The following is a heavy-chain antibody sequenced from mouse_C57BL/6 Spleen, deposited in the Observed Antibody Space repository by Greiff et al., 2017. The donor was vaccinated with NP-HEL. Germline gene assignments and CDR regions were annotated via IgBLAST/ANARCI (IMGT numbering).Heavy chain of an antibody. Sequence: QVQLQQPGAELVMPGASVKLSCKASGYTFTSYWMHWVKQRPGQGLEWIGEIDPSDSYTNYNQKFKGKSTLTVDKSSSTAYMQLSSLISEDSTVYYCATDYYGSSRFEGRGKGTTLS. V-gene: IGHV1-69*01. CDR1: GYTFTSYW. D-gene: IGHD1-1*01. CDR2: IDPSDSYT. CDR3: ATDYYGSSRFEG. J-gene: IGHJ2*01.